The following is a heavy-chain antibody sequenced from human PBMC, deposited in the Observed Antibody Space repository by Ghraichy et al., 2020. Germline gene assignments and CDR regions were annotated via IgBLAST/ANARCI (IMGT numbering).Heavy chain of an antibody. CDR3: TRGLDHSKQGY. D-gene: IGHD4-11*01. CDR1: GGSFSGSY. J-gene: IGHJ4*02. V-gene: IGHV4-34*01. CDR2: ITETGGI. Sequence: SETLSLTCAVSGGSFSGSYGSWIRQPPGKGLEWIGEITETGGIDYNPSLKSRVTISVDTSRNQISLQLSSVTAADTAVYYCTRGLDHSKQGYWGQGTLVTVSS.